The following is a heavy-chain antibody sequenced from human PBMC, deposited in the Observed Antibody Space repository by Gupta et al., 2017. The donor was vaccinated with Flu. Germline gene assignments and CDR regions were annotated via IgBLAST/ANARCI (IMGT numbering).Heavy chain of an antibody. CDR2: SSSSSSYI. CDR3: ARDSTNGGCDTRFYGMDV. V-gene: IGHV3-21*01. Sequence: EVQLVESGGGLVKPGGSLRLSCAASGFTFSSYSMNWVRQAPGKGLEWVASSSSSSSYIYQADSVKGRVTISRDNAKNSLDRQMNSLRAEETAVYDCARDSTNGGCDTRFYGMDVGGQGTTVTVSS. D-gene: IGHD2-8*01. J-gene: IGHJ6*02. CDR1: GFTFSSYS.